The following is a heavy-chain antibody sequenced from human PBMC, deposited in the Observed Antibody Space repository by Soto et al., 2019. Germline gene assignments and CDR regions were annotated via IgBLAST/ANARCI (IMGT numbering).Heavy chain of an antibody. Sequence: EVQLVESGGGLVKPGGSLRLSCAASGFTFSSYSMNWVRQAPGKVLEWVSSMSSSSSYIYYADSVKGRFTISRDNAKNSLYLQMNSLRAEDTAVYYCARDPYPLGYCSGGSCYGSYYYYYMDVWGKGTTVTVSS. D-gene: IGHD2-15*01. J-gene: IGHJ6*03. CDR3: ARDPYPLGYCSGGSCYGSYYYYYMDV. CDR1: GFTFSSYS. V-gene: IGHV3-21*01. CDR2: MSSSSSYI.